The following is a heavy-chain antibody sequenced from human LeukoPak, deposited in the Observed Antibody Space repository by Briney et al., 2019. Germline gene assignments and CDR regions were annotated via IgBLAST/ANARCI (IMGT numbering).Heavy chain of an antibody. Sequence: GGSLRLSCAASGFTFSRYNMNWVRQAPGKRLEWVSSITSGSSYIYYADSVKGRFTISRDNAKNSLYLQMNSLRAEDTAVYYCARDPYSGSYGNYYYYFMDVWGKGTTVTISS. J-gene: IGHJ6*03. CDR3: ARDPYSGSYGNYYYYFMDV. D-gene: IGHD1-26*01. CDR1: GFTFSRYN. V-gene: IGHV3-21*01. CDR2: ITSGSSYI.